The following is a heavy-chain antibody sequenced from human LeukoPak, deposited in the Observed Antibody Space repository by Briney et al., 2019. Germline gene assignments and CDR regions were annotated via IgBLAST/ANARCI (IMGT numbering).Heavy chain of an antibody. D-gene: IGHD1-7*01. V-gene: IGHV4-59*01. CDR1: GGSICSYY. CDR2: IYYIGST. Sequence: SETLSLTCTVYGGSICSYYWSWIRQPPGKGLEWIGYIYYIGSTNYTPSLKSRITISVDTSKNPFSLKLSSVTAAETAVYYCARVNNWNYDFDYWGQGNLGTVSS. J-gene: IGHJ4*02. CDR3: ARVNNWNYDFDY.